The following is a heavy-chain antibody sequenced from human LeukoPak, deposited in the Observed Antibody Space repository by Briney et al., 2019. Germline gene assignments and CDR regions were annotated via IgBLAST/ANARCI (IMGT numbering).Heavy chain of an antibody. CDR1: GFTFSSYS. V-gene: IGHV3-48*04. J-gene: IGHJ4*02. D-gene: IGHD3-22*01. CDR2: ISSSSSTI. Sequence: GGSLRLSCAASGFTFSSYSMNWVRQAPGKGLEWVSYISSSSSTIYYADSVKGRFTISRDNAKNSLYLQMNSLRAEDTAVYYCATLNYYDDNSGFDYWGQGTQVTVSS. CDR3: ATLNYYDDNSGFDY.